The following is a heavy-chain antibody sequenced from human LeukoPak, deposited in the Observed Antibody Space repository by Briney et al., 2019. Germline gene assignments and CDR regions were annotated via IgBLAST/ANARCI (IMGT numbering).Heavy chain of an antibody. CDR3: ARDNSVGDNAWWFDP. CDR1: GYTFTGYY. V-gene: IGHV1-2*02. Sequence: ASVKVSCKASGYTFTGYYMHWVRQAPGQGLEWMGWINPNSGGTNYAQKFQGRVTMTRDTSTSTDYMELSSLRSEDTAIYYCARDNSVGDNAWWFDPWGQGTLVTVSS. J-gene: IGHJ5*02. D-gene: IGHD1-26*01. CDR2: INPNSGGT.